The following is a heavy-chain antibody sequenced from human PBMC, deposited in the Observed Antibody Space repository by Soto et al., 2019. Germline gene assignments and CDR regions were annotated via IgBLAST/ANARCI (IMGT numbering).Heavy chain of an antibody. CDR3: AREYYYGSGTNWFDP. CDR2: IYYSGST. Sequence: SETLSLTCTVSGGSISSYYWSRIRQPPGKGLEWIGYIYYSGSTNYNPSLKSRVTISVDTSKNQFSLKLSSVTAADTAVYYCAREYYYGSGTNWFDPWGQRTLVTVSS. CDR1: GGSISSYY. V-gene: IGHV4-59*01. D-gene: IGHD3-10*01. J-gene: IGHJ5*02.